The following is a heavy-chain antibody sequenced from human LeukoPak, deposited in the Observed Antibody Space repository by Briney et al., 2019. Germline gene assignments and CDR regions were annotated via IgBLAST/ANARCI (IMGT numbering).Heavy chain of an antibody. CDR1: GFTFSSYA. CDR2: ISYDGCNK. Sequence: QPGRSLRLSCAASGFTFSSYAMHWVRQAPGKGLEWVAVISYDGCNKYYADSVKGRFTISRDNSKNTLYLQMNSLRAEDTAVYYCARAGIAVAGTFDYWGQGTLVTVSS. V-gene: IGHV3-30*04. J-gene: IGHJ4*02. D-gene: IGHD6-19*01. CDR3: ARAGIAVAGTFDY.